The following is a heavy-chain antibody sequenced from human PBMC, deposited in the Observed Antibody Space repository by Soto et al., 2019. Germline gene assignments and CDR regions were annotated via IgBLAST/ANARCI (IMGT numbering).Heavy chain of an antibody. D-gene: IGHD3-22*01. CDR3: ARDVDSSGYPADGMDV. CDR1: GFTFSSYA. Sequence: LRLSCAASGFTFSSYAMHWVRQAPGKGLEWVAVISYDGSNKYYADSVKGRFTISRDNSKNTLYLQMNSLRAEDTAVYYCARDVDSSGYPADGMDVWGQGTTVTV. CDR2: ISYDGSNK. V-gene: IGHV3-30-3*01. J-gene: IGHJ6*02.